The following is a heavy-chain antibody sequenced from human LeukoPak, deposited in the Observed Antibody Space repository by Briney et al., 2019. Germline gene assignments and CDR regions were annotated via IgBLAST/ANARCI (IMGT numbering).Heavy chain of an antibody. D-gene: IGHD3-9*01. V-gene: IGHV4-31*03. CDR3: ARDMTDWWFDP. J-gene: IGHJ5*02. Sequence: SETLSLACTVSGGSISSGGYYWSWIRQHPGKGLEWIGYIYYSGSTHYDPSLKSRVTISVDTSKNQFSLKLSSVTAADTAVYYCARDMTDWWFDPWGQGTLVTVSS. CDR2: IYYSGST. CDR1: GGSISSGGYY.